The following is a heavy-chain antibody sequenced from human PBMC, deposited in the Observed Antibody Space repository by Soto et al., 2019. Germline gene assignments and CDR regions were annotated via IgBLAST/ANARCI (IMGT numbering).Heavy chain of an antibody. Sequence: GGSLRLSCAASGFTFSRNWMHWVRQIPGKGLMWVSRIDNDGVGTSYADSVRGRFTMSRDNAKNTLYFQMDNLRVEDTAVYFCARVRGFAPIHDYWGQGTLVTVSS. J-gene: IGHJ4*02. V-gene: IGHV3-74*01. CDR2: IDNDGVGT. CDR1: GFTFSRNW. D-gene: IGHD5-12*01. CDR3: ARVRGFAPIHDY.